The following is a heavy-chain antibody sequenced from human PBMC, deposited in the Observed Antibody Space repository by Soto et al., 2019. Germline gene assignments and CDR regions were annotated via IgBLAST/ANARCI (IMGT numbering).Heavy chain of an antibody. CDR3: ARARATIAAAAIFDC. D-gene: IGHD6-13*01. CDR1: GGSISSSSYY. J-gene: IGHJ4*02. V-gene: IGHV4-39*07. CDR2: IYYSGST. Sequence: SETLSLTCTVSGGSISSSSYYWGWIRQPPGKGLEWIGSIYYSGSTYYNPSLKSRVTISVDTSKNQFSLKLTSVTAADTAVYYCARARATIAAAAIFDCWGQGTLVTVSS.